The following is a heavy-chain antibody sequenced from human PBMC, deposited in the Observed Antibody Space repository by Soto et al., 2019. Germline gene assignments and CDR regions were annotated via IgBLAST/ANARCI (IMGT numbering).Heavy chain of an antibody. CDR2: ISTYTGDT. CDR3: ARGIAASGAWYYGMDV. D-gene: IGHD6-13*01. J-gene: IGHJ6*02. V-gene: IGHV1-18*01. CDR1: GYTFTMYS. Sequence: QVQLVQSGTEAKRPGASVRVSCKASGYTFTMYSISWVRQAPGQGLEWIGWISTYTGDTHYAQKFQGRVTVTTGTSTTTAYMELRRLTDDDTTVYYCARGIAASGAWYYGMDVWGQGTRVTVSS.